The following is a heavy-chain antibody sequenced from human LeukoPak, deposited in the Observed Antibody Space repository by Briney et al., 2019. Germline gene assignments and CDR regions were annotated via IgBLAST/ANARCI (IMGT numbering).Heavy chain of an antibody. J-gene: IGHJ4*02. CDR3: ARETPSGYFDY. CDR2: MNPNSGRT. V-gene: IGHV1-8*01. D-gene: IGHD4-23*01. CDR1: GYTLTTYD. Sequence: GASVKVSCKASGYTLTTYDINWVRQAPGQGLEWMGWMNPNSGRTGYALKFQDRISITRNTSISTAYMELSSLESEDTAVYYCARETPSGYFDYWGQGTLVTVSS.